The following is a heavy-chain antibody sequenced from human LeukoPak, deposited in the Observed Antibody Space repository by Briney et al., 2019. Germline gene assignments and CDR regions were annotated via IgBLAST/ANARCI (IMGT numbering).Heavy chain of an antibody. Sequence: SETLSLTCTVSGGSISSYYWSWIRQPPGKGLEWIGYIYYSGSTNYNPSLKSRVTISVDTSKNQFSLKLSSVTAADTAVYYCARRNNYYGNYMDVWGKGTTVTISS. CDR3: ARRNNYYGNYMDV. D-gene: IGHD3-10*01. CDR2: IYYSGST. J-gene: IGHJ6*03. V-gene: IGHV4-59*01. CDR1: GGSISSYY.